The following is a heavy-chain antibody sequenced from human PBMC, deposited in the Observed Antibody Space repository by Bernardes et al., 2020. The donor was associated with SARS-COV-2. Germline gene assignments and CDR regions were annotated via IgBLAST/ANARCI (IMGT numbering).Heavy chain of an antibody. CDR3: ARHRRRYYYDSSGYHY. V-gene: IGHV3-7*01. CDR2: IREDGSDK. J-gene: IGHJ4*02. Sequence: GGSLRLSCAASGFTFSSFWMSWIRQAPGKGLEWVANIREDGSDKYCADSVKGRFTISRDNAQNSLFLQMNSLRVEDTAVYYCARHRRRYYYDSSGYHYWGQGTLVTVSS. CDR1: GFTFSSFW. D-gene: IGHD3-22*01.